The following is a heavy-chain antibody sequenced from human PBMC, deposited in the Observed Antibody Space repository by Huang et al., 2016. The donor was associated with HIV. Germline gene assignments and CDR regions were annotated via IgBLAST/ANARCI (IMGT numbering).Heavy chain of an antibody. J-gene: IGHJ4*02. CDR3: ARLWSRDGYNWDY. V-gene: IGHV1-18*01. D-gene: IGHD5-12*01. CDR2: INPYNGNT. CDR1: GYIFSDYL. Sequence: QVQLVQSGVEVKKPGASVKVPCKASGYIFSDYLITWVRQAPGQGLEWMGWINPYNGNTKYAQKCQDRVTRTTDTATSTAYMELRGLGAGDTALYYCARLWSRDGYNWDYWGQGTLVTVPS.